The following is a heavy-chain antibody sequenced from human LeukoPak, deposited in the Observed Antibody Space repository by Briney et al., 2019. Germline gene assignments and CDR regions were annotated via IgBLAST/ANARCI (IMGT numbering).Heavy chain of an antibody. V-gene: IGHV4-59*01. CDR3: ARVAASGPLDY. J-gene: IGHJ4*02. CDR1: GGSISDYY. CDR2: IYDSGST. Sequence: SETLSLTCTVSGGSISDYYWSWIRQPPGKGLEWIGYIYDSGSTNYNPSLKSRVTISIDTSKKQFSLKLSSVTAADTAVYYCARVAASGPLDYWGQGTLVTVSS.